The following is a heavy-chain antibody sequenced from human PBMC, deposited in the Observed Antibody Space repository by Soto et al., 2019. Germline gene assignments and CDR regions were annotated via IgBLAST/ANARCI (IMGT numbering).Heavy chain of an antibody. CDR1: GASVSTGY. CDR3: ARGYYDGTGFAVDP. D-gene: IGHD3-22*01. J-gene: IGHJ5*02. V-gene: IGHV4-59*02. Sequence: QTQLQESGPGLVKPSETLSLTCTASGASVSTGYWSWLRQPPGKGLEWIGFMYFGGSFNYNPSLTIPVTVPVDTSTNQFPLKVKSVTAADTAVYYCARGYYDGTGFAVDPWGQGTLVTVSS. CDR2: MYFGGSF.